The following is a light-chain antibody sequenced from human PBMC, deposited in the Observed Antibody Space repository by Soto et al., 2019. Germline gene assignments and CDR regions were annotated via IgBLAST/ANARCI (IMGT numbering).Light chain of an antibody. J-gene: IGLJ3*02. CDR2: EVS. CDR3: SSYTSITTWV. V-gene: IGLV2-14*01. CDR1: SSDIGGYNY. Sequence: QSALTQPASVSGSPGQSITISCTGTSSDIGGYNYVSWYQHHPGKAPKLIIYEVSHRPSGVSNRFSGSKSGNTASLTISGLQAEDEADYYCSSYTSITTWVFGGGTKLTVL.